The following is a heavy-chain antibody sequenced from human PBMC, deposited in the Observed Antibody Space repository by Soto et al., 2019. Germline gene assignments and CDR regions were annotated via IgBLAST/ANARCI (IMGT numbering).Heavy chain of an antibody. CDR1: GFSFSNYA. J-gene: IGHJ4*02. Sequence: PGGSLRLSCAVSGFSFSNYAMYWVRQAPGKGLEWVSAISGSGGSTYYADSVKGRFTISRDNSKNTLYLQMNSLRAEDTAVYYCAKELYGDSDYFDYWGQGTLVTVSS. D-gene: IGHD4-17*01. V-gene: IGHV3-23*01. CDR3: AKELYGDSDYFDY. CDR2: ISGSGGST.